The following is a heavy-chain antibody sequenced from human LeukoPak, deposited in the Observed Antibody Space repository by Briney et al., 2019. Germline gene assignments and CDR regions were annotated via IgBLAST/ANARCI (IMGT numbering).Heavy chain of an antibody. J-gene: IGHJ4*02. CDR3: ARVEDIVVVPAATPFDY. D-gene: IGHD2-2*01. V-gene: IGHV1-18*01. Sequence: ASVKVSCKASGYTFTSYDINWVRQATGQGLEWMGWISAYNGNTNYAQKLQGRVTMTTDTSTSTAYMELRSLRSDDTAVYYCARVEDIVVVPAATPFDYWGQGTLVTVSS. CDR1: GYTFTSYD. CDR2: ISAYNGNT.